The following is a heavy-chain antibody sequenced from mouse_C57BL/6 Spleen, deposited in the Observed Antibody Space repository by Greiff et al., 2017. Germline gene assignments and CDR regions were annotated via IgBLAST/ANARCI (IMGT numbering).Heavy chain of an antibody. CDR1: GYAFSSSW. Sequence: VQLQQSGPELVKPGASVKISCKASGYAFSSSWMNWVKQRPGKGLEWIGRIYPGDGDTNYNGKFKGKATLTADKSSSTAYMQLSSLTSEDSAVYFCASSPPFDYGGQGTPLTVSP. V-gene: IGHV1-82*01. CDR2: IYPGDGDT. J-gene: IGHJ2*01. CDR3: ASSPPFDY.